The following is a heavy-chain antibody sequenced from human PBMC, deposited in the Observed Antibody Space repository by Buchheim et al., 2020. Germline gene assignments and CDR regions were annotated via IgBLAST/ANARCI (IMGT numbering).Heavy chain of an antibody. CDR3: ARRGWIRLGYYFDY. J-gene: IGHJ4*02. V-gene: IGHV4-61*02. CDR2: IYTSGST. D-gene: IGHD2-2*03. CDR1: GGSISSGSYY. Sequence: QVQLQESGPGLVKPSQTLSLTCTVSGGSISSGSYYWSWIRQPAGKGLEWIGRIYTSGSTNYNPSLKSRIIISVDKSKNQFSLKLNSVTAADTAIYYCARRGWIRLGYYFDYWGQGTL.